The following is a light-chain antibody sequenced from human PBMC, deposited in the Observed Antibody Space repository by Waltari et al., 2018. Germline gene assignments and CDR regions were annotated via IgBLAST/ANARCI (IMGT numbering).Light chain of an antibody. CDR1: QSVLYNSNGKNY. CDR3: QQYYRSRT. V-gene: IGKV4-1*01. J-gene: IGKJ1*01. Sequence: DILMTQSPDSLAVSLGERATIHCKSSQSVLYNSNGKNYLAWYQQKPGQPPKLLIYWASTRQAGVPDRFSGSGSGTDFTLTINGLQAEDVAVYYSQQYYRSRTFGQGTKVEIK. CDR2: WAS.